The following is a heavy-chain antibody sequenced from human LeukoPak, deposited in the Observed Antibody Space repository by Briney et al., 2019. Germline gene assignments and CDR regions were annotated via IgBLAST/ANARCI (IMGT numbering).Heavy chain of an antibody. V-gene: IGHV4-59*01. Sequence: PSETLSLTCTVSGGSISSYYWSWIRQPPGKGLEWIGYIYYSGSTNYNPSLKSRVTISVDTSKNQFSLKLSSVTAADTAVYYCARDQYDDFWSGYFAFDIWGQGTMVTVS. CDR3: ARDQYDDFWSGYFAFDI. J-gene: IGHJ3*02. CDR2: IYYSGST. D-gene: IGHD3-3*01. CDR1: GGSISSYY.